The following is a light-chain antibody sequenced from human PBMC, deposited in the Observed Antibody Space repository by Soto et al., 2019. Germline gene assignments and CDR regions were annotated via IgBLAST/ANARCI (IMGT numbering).Light chain of an antibody. CDR3: RSYAGSSTSVV. Sequence: QSVLTQPASVSGSPGQSITISCTGTSSDVGSYSLVSWYQPHPGKAHKLMLYAGSKRPSGVSNRFSGSKSGNTASLTISVLHAEDEAGYYCRSYAGSSTSVVFGGGTQLTVL. CDR1: SSDVGSYSL. V-gene: IGLV2-23*01. CDR2: AGS. J-gene: IGLJ2*01.